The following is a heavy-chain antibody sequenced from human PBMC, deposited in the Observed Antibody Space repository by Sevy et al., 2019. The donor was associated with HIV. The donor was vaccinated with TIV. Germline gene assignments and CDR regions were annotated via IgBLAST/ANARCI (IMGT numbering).Heavy chain of an antibody. D-gene: IGHD2-15*01. CDR1: GFTVSSNY. CDR3: ARDNPYCSGGSCYQTFDY. CDR2: IYSGGST. Sequence: GGSLRLSCAASGFTVSSNYMSWVRQAPGKGLEWVSVIYSGGSTYYADSVKGRFTISRDNSKNRLYLQMNSLRAEDTAVYYCARDNPYCSGGSCYQTFDYWGQGTLVTVSS. J-gene: IGHJ4*02. V-gene: IGHV3-53*01.